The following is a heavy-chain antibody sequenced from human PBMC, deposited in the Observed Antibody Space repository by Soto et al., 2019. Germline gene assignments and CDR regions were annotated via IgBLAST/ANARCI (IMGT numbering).Heavy chain of an antibody. J-gene: IGHJ4*02. V-gene: IGHV1-69*06. Sequence: QVLLLQSGSEVKKAGSSVKVSCKASGDAFKSYAIHWVRQAPGQGLEYMGRIIPSYDRTKYAQKFQGRLTLTADMYTSTVYMELSSLRSEDTAVYYCARDPTNDYGDDTFDYWGQGTKVIASS. CDR3: ARDPTNDYGDDTFDY. D-gene: IGHD4-17*01. CDR1: GDAFKSYA. CDR2: IIPSYDRT.